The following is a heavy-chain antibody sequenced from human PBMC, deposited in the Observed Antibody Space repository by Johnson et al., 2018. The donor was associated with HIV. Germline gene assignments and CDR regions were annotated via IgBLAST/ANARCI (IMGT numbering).Heavy chain of an antibody. Sequence: VQLVESGGVMVQPGGSLRLSCAVSGFTFDNYAMHWVRQAPGKGLEWVSLISWDGGSSHYADSVQGRLTIARDNTKNSLYLQMNSLRAEDTALYYCVKDSDTYYYGSGDAFDVWGQGTMVTVSS. CDR2: ISWDGGSS. J-gene: IGHJ3*01. CDR3: VKDSDTYYYGSGDAFDV. CDR1: GFTFDNYA. D-gene: IGHD3-10*01. V-gene: IGHV3-43D*03.